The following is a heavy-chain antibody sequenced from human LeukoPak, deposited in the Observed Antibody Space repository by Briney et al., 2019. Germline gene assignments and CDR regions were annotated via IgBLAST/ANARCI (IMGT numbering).Heavy chain of an antibody. D-gene: IGHD2-15*01. V-gene: IGHV1-24*01. CDR3: ATVIYCSGGSCYPTLDY. J-gene: IGHJ4*02. Sequence: ASVKVSCKVSGYTLTELSMHWVRQAPGKGLEWMGGFDPEDGETIYAQKFQGRVTMTEDTSTDTAYMELSSLRSEDTAVYYCATVIYCSGGSCYPTLDYWGQGTLVTVSS. CDR1: GYTLTELS. CDR2: FDPEDGET.